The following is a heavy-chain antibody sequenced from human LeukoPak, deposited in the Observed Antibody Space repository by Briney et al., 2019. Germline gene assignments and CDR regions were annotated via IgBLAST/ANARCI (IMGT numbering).Heavy chain of an antibody. CDR3: AKATSPVHSRNWFDS. Sequence: GGSLRLSCAASGFTFSSYAMSWVRQAPGRGLEWVSTISGSGDTTYYADSVKGRFTISRDNSKNTVNVQMNSLRAEDTAVYYCAKATSPVHSRNWFDSWGQGTLVTVSS. CDR1: GFTFSSYA. J-gene: IGHJ5*01. D-gene: IGHD6-13*01. CDR2: ISGSGDTT. V-gene: IGHV3-23*01.